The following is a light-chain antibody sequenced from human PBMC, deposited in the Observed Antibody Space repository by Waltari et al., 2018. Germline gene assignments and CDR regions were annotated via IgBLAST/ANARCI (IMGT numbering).Light chain of an antibody. CDR3: GTWDSSLSAAV. Sequence: QSVLTQPPSVSASPGPKVTISCSGSSSTIRDNYVSWYQQLPGTAPKLLIYDTHKRPSGIPARFSGSKSGTSATLGITGLQTGDEADYYCGTWDSSLSAAVFGGGTKLTVL. CDR1: SSTIRDNY. J-gene: IGLJ2*01. V-gene: IGLV1-51*01. CDR2: DTH.